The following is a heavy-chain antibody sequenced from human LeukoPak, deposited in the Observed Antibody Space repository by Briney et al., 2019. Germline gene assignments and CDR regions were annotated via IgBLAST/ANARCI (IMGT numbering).Heavy chain of an antibody. D-gene: IGHD4-17*01. Sequence: GRSPRLSCAASGFTFDDYAMHWVRQAPGKGLEWVSGISWNSGSIGYADSVKGRFTISRDNAKNSLYLQMHSLTTEDTALYYCASIWHDDYAYWGQGTVVTVSS. CDR3: ASIWHDDYAY. J-gene: IGHJ4*02. CDR2: ISWNSGSI. V-gene: IGHV3-9*01. CDR1: GFTFDDYA.